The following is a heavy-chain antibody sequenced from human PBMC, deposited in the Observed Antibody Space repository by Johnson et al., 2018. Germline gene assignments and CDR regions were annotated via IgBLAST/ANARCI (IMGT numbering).Heavy chain of an antibody. CDR3: AKVASSSRTGHNAFDI. CDR2: ISYDGSNK. CDR1: GFTFSSYA. Sequence: QVQLVESGGGVVQPGRSLRLSCAASGFTFSSYAMHWVRQAPGKGLEWVAVISYDGSNKYYADSVKGRFTISRDNSKNTLYLQMNSLRADDTAVYYCAKVASSSRTGHNAFDIWGQGTMVTVSS. V-gene: IGHV3-30-3*01. J-gene: IGHJ3*02. D-gene: IGHD6-13*01.